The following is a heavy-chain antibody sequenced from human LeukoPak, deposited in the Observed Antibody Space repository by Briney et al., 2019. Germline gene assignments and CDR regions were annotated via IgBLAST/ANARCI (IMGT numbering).Heavy chain of an antibody. J-gene: IGHJ4*02. D-gene: IGHD3-22*01. Sequence: ESGPTLVNPTQTLTLTCTFSGFSLSTSGMCVSWIRQPPGKALEWLARIDWDDDKYYSTSLKTRLTISKDTSKNQVVLTMTNMDPVDTATYYRARIGYYDSSGYNDYWGQGTLVTVSS. CDR2: IDWDDDK. V-gene: IGHV2-70*11. CDR3: ARIGYYDSSGYNDY. CDR1: GFSLSTSGMC.